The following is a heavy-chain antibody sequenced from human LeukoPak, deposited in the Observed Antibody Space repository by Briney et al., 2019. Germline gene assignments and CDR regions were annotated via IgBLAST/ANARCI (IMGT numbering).Heavy chain of an antibody. Sequence: SVKVSCQASGGTFSSYAISWVRQAPGQGLEWMGRIIPIFGTATYAHKFQGRVTITTDESTSTAYMELSSLRSEDTAVYYCARDLYSSWYLSNWFDPWGQGTLVTVSS. V-gene: IGHV1-69*05. CDR1: GGTFSSYA. CDR2: IIPIFGTA. D-gene: IGHD6-13*01. CDR3: ARDLYSSWYLSNWFDP. J-gene: IGHJ5*02.